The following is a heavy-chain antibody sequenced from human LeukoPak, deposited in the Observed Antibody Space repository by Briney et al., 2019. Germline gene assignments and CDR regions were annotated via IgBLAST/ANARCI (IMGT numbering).Heavy chain of an antibody. CDR2: IMQDGSEA. Sequence: GGSLRLSCAASGFTFSIYSMNWVRQAPGKGLEWVANIMQDGSEAYYVDSVRGRFTVSRDNAKNSLHLQMDSLRAEDTAVYYCAREAGTGDFWGQGTLVTVSS. D-gene: IGHD6-19*01. CDR3: AREAGTGDF. J-gene: IGHJ4*02. V-gene: IGHV3-7*01. CDR1: GFTFSIYS.